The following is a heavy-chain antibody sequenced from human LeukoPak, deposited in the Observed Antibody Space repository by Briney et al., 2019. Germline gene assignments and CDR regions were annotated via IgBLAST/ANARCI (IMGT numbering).Heavy chain of an antibody. D-gene: IGHD1-26*01. Sequence: GGSLRLSCAASGFTFSSYAMHWVRQAPGKGLEWVAVISYDGSNKYYADSVKGRFTISRDDSKNTLYLQMNSLRAEDTAMYYCVRDSGSHGNWFDPWGQGTLVTVSS. CDR2: ISYDGSNK. J-gene: IGHJ5*02. CDR1: GFTFSSYA. V-gene: IGHV3-30-3*01. CDR3: VRDSGSHGNWFDP.